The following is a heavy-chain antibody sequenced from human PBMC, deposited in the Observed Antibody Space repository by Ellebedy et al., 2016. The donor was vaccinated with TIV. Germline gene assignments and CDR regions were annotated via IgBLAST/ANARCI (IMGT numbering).Heavy chain of an antibody. CDR3: ARWEHYYGSGSYYPTYGMDV. J-gene: IGHJ6*02. Sequence: SVKVSCXASGDTFGSYAWVRQAPGQGLEWMGGIIPIFGTANYAQKFQGRVTITADESTSTAYMELSSLRSEDTAVYYCARWEHYYGSGSYYPTYGMDVWGQGTTVTVSS. CDR1: GDTFGSYA. V-gene: IGHV1-69*13. CDR2: IIPIFGTA. D-gene: IGHD3-10*01.